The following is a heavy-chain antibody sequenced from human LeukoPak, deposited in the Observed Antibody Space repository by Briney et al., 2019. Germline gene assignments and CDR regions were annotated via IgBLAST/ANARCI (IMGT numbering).Heavy chain of an antibody. CDR3: AKGGKWDVTPFDY. CDR2: IGGSGGST. V-gene: IGHV3-23*01. D-gene: IGHD1-26*01. J-gene: IGHJ4*02. Sequence: GGSLRLSCAASGFTFSSYAMSWVRQAPGKGLEWVSAIGGSGGSTYYADSVKGRFTISRDNSKNTLYLQVNSLRAEDTAVYYCAKGGKWDVTPFDYWGQGTLVTVSS. CDR1: GFTFSSYA.